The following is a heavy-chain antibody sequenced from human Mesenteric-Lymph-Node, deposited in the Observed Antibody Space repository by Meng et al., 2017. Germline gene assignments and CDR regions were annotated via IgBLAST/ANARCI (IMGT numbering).Heavy chain of an antibody. CDR2: IYYSGST. J-gene: IGHJ1*01. Sequence: QVQPQESGPGLVRPWEPLALTCTGSGGSVSSGSYYWSWIRQPPGKGLEWIGYIYYSGSTNYNPSLKSRVTISVDTSKNQFSLKLSSVTAADTAVYYCARDGYHEEYFQHWGQGTLVTVSS. CDR1: GGSVSSGSYY. D-gene: IGHD5-12*01. CDR3: ARDGYHEEYFQH. V-gene: IGHV4-61*01.